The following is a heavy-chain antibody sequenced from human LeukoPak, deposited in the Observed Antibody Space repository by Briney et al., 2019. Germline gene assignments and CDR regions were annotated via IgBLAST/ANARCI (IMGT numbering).Heavy chain of an antibody. Sequence: PSETLSLTCTVSGASISAFYWSWIRQPAGKGLEWIGRIYTSGSTHYNPSLKSRVTISVDTSKNQFSLKLNSVTAADTAVYYCARVVTGTGRYFDYWGQGTLVTVSS. J-gene: IGHJ4*02. CDR1: GASISAFY. CDR3: ARVVTGTGRYFDY. D-gene: IGHD2-21*02. CDR2: IYTSGST. V-gene: IGHV4-4*07.